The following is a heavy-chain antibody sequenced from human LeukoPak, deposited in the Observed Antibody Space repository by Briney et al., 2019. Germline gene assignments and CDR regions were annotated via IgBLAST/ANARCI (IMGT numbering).Heavy chain of an antibody. D-gene: IGHD3-22*01. CDR3: ARDTITMISPYYFDY. CDR1: GFTFNTYP. Sequence: GGSLRLTCAASGFTFNTYPMNWVRQAPGKGLEWISHIRDSGITDYADSVKGRFTISRDNAKNSLYLQMNSLRAEDTAVYYCARDTITMISPYYFDYWGQGTLVTVSS. J-gene: IGHJ4*02. V-gene: IGHV3-69-1*01. CDR2: IRDSGIT.